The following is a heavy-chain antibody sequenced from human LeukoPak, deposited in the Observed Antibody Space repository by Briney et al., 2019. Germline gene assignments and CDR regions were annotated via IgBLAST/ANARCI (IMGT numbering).Heavy chain of an antibody. D-gene: IGHD3-22*01. V-gene: IGHV3-53*05. CDR3: ANGPTASGYFGYFDY. CDR2: IYSGGST. J-gene: IGHJ4*02. CDR1: GFTVSSKY. Sequence: GGSLRLSCAASGFTVSSKYMNWVRQAPGKGLEWVSVIYSGGSTYYADSVKGRFTISRDDSKNTLYLQMNSLRVEDTALYYCANGPTASGYFGYFDYWGQGTPVTVSS.